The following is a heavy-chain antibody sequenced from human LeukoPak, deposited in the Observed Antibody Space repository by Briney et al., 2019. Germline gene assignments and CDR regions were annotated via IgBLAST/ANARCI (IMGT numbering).Heavy chain of an antibody. CDR2: ISYDGSNK. V-gene: IGHV3-30*18. J-gene: IGHJ4*02. D-gene: IGHD3-22*01. CDR1: GFTFSSYG. Sequence: PGGSLRLSCAASGFTFSSYGMHWVRQAPGKGLEWVAVISYDGSNKYYADSVKGRFTISRDNSKNTLYLQMNSLRAEDTAVYYCAKGTTMIVVDNDYFDYWGQGTLVTVSS. CDR3: AKGTTMIVVDNDYFDY.